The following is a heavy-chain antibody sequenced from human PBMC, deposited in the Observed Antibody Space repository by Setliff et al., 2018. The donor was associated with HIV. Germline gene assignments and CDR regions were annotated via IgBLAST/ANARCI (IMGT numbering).Heavy chain of an antibody. CDR3: ARVPFGVHRYYFDS. D-gene: IGHD3-16*01. CDR2: INRSGSA. Sequence: SETLSLTCAVYGGSFSGHSWTWIRQPPGKGLEWIGEINRSGSANYNRSLKSRVTMSVDASKNQFSLKLTSVTAADTAVYFCARVPFGVHRYYFDSWGQGKLVTVSS. V-gene: IGHV4-34*01. CDR1: GGSFSGHS. J-gene: IGHJ4*02.